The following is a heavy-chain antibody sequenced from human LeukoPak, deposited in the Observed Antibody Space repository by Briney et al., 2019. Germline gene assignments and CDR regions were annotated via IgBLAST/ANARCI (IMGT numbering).Heavy chain of an antibody. CDR2: IYYSGST. J-gene: IGHJ4*02. Sequence: PSETLSLTCTVSGGSISSHYWSWIRQPPGKGLEWIGHIYYSGSTNHNPSLKSRVTISVDTSKNQFSLKLSSVTAADTAVYYCARDGSSGWLLWGQGTLVTVSS. V-gene: IGHV4-59*11. CDR1: GGSISSHY. D-gene: IGHD6-19*01. CDR3: ARDGSSGWLL.